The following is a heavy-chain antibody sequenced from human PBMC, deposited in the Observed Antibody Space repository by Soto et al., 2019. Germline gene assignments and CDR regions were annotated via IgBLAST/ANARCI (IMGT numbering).Heavy chain of an antibody. Sequence: ASVKVSCKASGYTFTSYGISWVRQAPGQGLEWMGWISAYDGNTNYAQKFQGRVTMTTDTSTSTVYMELSSLRSEDTAVYYCARVGLTMIKREALDYWGQGTLVTVSS. CDR1: GYTFTSYG. D-gene: IGHD3-22*01. J-gene: IGHJ4*02. V-gene: IGHV1-18*01. CDR3: ARVGLTMIKREALDY. CDR2: ISAYDGNT.